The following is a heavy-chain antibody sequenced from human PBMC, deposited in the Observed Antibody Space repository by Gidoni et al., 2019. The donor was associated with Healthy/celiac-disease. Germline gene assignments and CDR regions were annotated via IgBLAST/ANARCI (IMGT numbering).Heavy chain of an antibody. D-gene: IGHD1-20*01. CDR1: GFTFSGAA. V-gene: IGHV3-73*01. CDR3: TRPISDYGMDV. J-gene: IGHJ6*02. Sequence: GSLKLSCAASGFTFSGAAMHWVRQASGKGLEWVGRIRSKANSYATAYAASVKGRFTISRDDSKNKAYLQMNSLKTEDTAVYYCTRPISDYGMDVWGQGTTVTVSS. CDR2: IRSKANSYAT.